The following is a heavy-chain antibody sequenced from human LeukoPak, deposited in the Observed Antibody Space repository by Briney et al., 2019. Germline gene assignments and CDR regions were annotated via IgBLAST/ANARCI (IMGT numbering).Heavy chain of an antibody. Sequence: GRSLRLSCAASGFTFSSYGMHWVRQAPGKGLEWVAVILNDGSQEKYADSVKGRFTISRDNSKNTLFLQMNSLRAEDKAVYYCARDDALGDNALDIWGQGTMVTVSS. V-gene: IGHV3-33*01. CDR3: ARDDALGDNALDI. J-gene: IGHJ3*02. CDR2: ILNDGSQE. CDR1: GFTFSSYG. D-gene: IGHD3-16*01.